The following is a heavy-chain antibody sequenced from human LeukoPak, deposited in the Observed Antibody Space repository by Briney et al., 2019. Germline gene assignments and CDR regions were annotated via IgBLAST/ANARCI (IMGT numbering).Heavy chain of an antibody. Sequence: ASVKVSCKASGYTFSSYDINWVRQATGQGLEWMGWMNPYSGNTGYAQKFQGRVTMTRDTSTSTVYMELSSLRSEDTAVYYCARDSHHYYGSGSYYFDGMDVWGQGTTVTVSS. D-gene: IGHD3-10*01. CDR3: ARDSHHYYGSGSYYFDGMDV. CDR2: MNPYSGNT. CDR1: GYTFSSYD. J-gene: IGHJ6*02. V-gene: IGHV1-8*01.